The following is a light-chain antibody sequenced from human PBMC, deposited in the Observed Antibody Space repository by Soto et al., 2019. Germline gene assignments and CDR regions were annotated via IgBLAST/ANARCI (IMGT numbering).Light chain of an antibody. V-gene: IGLV7-46*01. J-gene: IGLJ1*01. CDR1: TGAATNGHY. CDR3: LLSYNGPYV. CDR2: DTT. Sequence: QALVTQEPSLTVSPGGTVTLTCGSSTGAATNGHYRYWFQQKPGQAPRTLIYDTTNRHSWTPARFSGSLLGGKAALTLSGAQPEDEAEYYCLLSYNGPYVFGTGTKVTVL.